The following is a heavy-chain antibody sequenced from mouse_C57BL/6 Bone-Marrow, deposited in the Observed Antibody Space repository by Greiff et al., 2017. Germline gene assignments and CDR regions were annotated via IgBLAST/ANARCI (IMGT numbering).Heavy chain of an antibody. J-gene: IGHJ2*01. D-gene: IGHD5-2*01. CDR1: GYAFSSYW. CDR3: ARRGEYSIDY. Sequence: QVQLQQSGAELVKPGASVKISCKASGYAFSSYWMNWVKQRPGKGLEWIGQIYPGDGATNYNGKFKGKATLTADKSSSTAYMQLNSLTSEDSAVYFCARRGEYSIDYWGQGTTLTVSS. V-gene: IGHV1-80*01. CDR2: IYPGDGAT.